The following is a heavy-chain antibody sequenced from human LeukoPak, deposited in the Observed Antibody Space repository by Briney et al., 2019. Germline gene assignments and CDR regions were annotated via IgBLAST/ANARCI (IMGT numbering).Heavy chain of an antibody. CDR2: INHSGST. CDR3: ARDGQWLPRRNAFDI. J-gene: IGHJ3*02. D-gene: IGHD6-19*01. CDR1: GGSFSGYY. Sequence: SETLSLTCAVYGGSFSGYYWSWIRQPPGKGLEWIGEINHSGSTNYNPSLKSRVTISVDTSKNQFSLKLSPVTAADTAVYYCARDGQWLPRRNAFDIWGQGTMVTVSS. V-gene: IGHV4-34*01.